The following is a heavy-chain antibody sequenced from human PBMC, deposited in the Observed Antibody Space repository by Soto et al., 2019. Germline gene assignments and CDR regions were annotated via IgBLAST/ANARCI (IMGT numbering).Heavy chain of an antibody. D-gene: IGHD2-15*01. CDR1: GGSISSYY. V-gene: IGHV4-59*01. CDR3: AMVVPTDDYYYYYMDV. CDR2: IYYSGST. J-gene: IGHJ6*03. Sequence: PSETLSLTCTVSGGSISSYYWSWIRQPPGKGLEWIGYIYYSGSTNYNPSLKSRVTISVDTSKNQFSLKLSSVTAADTAVYYYAMVVPTDDYYYYYMDVWGKGTTVTVSS.